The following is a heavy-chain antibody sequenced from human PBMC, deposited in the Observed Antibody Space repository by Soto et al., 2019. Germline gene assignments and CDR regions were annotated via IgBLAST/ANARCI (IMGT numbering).Heavy chain of an antibody. CDR2: IYYSGST. D-gene: IGHD2-15*01. CDR1: GGSISSSSYY. J-gene: IGHJ4*02. Sequence: SETLSLTCTVSGGSISSSSYYWGWIRQPPGKGLEWIGSIYYSGSTYYNPSLKSRVTISGDTSKNQFSLKLSSVTAADTAVYYCARLVDCSGGSCFDYWGQGTLVTVSS. V-gene: IGHV4-39*01. CDR3: ARLVDCSGGSCFDY.